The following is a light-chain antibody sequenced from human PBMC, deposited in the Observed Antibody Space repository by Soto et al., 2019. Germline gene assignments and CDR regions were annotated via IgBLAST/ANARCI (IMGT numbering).Light chain of an antibody. V-gene: IGLV1-44*01. Sequence: QSVLTQPPSASGTPGQRVTISCSGSSSNIGSKTVNWYQQLPGTAPKLLIYSNNQRPSGVPDRFSGSKSGTSASLAISGLQSEDEADYHCAAWDDSLNGQVFGGGTKLTVL. J-gene: IGLJ3*02. CDR1: SSNIGSKT. CDR3: AAWDDSLNGQV. CDR2: SNN.